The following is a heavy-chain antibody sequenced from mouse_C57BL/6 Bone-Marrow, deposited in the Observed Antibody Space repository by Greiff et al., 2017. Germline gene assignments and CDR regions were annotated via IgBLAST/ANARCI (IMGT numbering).Heavy chain of an antibody. D-gene: IGHD1-1*01. CDR3: TTGPPYCCSSYETD. J-gene: IGHJ3*01. Sequence: VQLQQSGAELVRPGASVKLSCTASGFNIKDDYMHWVKQRPEQGLEWIGWIDPENGDTEYASKFQGKATITADTSSNTAYLQRSSLTSEDTAVYYCTTGPPYCCSSYETDWGQGTLVTVSA. CDR2: IDPENGDT. V-gene: IGHV14-4*01. CDR1: GFNIKDDY.